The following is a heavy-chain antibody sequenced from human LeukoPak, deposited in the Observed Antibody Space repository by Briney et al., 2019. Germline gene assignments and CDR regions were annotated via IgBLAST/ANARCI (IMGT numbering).Heavy chain of an antibody. J-gene: IGHJ4*02. D-gene: IGHD1-26*01. CDR3: ARDLYSGSYYDFDY. CDR1: GFTFSDYN. Sequence: GGSLRLSCAASGFTFSDYNMNWVRQAPGKGLEWVAYISSSSSTTHYADSVTGRFSISRDNAKSSLYLQMNSLRVEDTAVYYCARDLYSGSYYDFDYWGQGTLVTVSS. CDR2: ISSSSSTT. V-gene: IGHV3-48*01.